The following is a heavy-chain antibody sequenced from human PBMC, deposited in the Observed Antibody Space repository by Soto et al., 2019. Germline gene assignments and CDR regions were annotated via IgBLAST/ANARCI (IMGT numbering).Heavy chain of an antibody. D-gene: IGHD2-15*01. CDR2: ISYDGSNE. CDR1: GFTFSSYS. V-gene: IGHV3-30-3*01. CDR3: ARGNSWWLAGLDYFDY. J-gene: IGHJ4*02. Sequence: QVQLVESGGGVVQPGRSLRLSCTASGFTFSSYSMHWVRQAPGKGLEWVAVISYDGSNEFYADSVKGRFTISRDNSKNTLYMQVNSLIAEDTAVYFWARGNSWWLAGLDYFDYWGQGTLITVSS.